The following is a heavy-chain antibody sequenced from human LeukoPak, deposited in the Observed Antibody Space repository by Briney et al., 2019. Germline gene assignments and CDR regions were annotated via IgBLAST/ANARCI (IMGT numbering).Heavy chain of an antibody. V-gene: IGHV3-23*01. CDR3: ARDPNGDYVGAFEM. D-gene: IGHD4-17*01. CDR2: VRGGGGET. Sequence: GGSLRLSCTASGFSFSSFAMMWVRQAPGKGLEWISAVRGGGGETYYADSVRGRFTISRDNSRNTLFLQMNNLRAEDSAVYYWARDPNGDYVGAFEMWGPGTTVTVSS. CDR1: GFSFSSFA. J-gene: IGHJ3*02.